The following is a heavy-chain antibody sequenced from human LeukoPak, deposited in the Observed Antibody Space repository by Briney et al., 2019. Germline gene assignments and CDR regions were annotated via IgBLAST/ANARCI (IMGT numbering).Heavy chain of an antibody. D-gene: IGHD2-15*01. CDR3: ARVWDCSGGSCRGWFDP. J-gene: IGHJ5*02. CDR1: GGSISSGGYS. Sequence: PSETLSLTCAVSGGSISSGGYSWSWIRQPPGKGLEWIGYIYHSGNTYYNPSLKSRVTISVDRSKNQFSLKLSSVTAADTAVYYCARVWDCSGGSCRGWFDPWGQGTLVTVSS. V-gene: IGHV4-30-2*01. CDR2: IYHSGNT.